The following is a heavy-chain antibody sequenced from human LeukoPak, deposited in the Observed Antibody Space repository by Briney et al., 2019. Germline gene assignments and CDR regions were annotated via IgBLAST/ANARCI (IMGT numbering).Heavy chain of an antibody. CDR3: ARAADTMVRGVIPDY. V-gene: IGHV3-30-3*01. CDR1: GFTFSEYA. CDR2: ISYDGRQK. D-gene: IGHD3-10*01. Sequence: GGSLRLSCAASGFTFSEYAMHWVRQAPGKGLEWAAVISYDGRQKYYGDSVKGRFTISRDNPKNTLYLQMNSLRDDDTAVYYCARAADTMVRGVIPDYWGQGTLVTVSS. J-gene: IGHJ4*02.